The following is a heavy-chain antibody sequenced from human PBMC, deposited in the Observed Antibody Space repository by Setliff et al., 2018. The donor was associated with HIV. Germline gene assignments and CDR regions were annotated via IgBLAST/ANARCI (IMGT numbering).Heavy chain of an antibody. J-gene: IGHJ4*02. CDR2: VIPIFGTA. Sequence: SVKVSCKASGGTFSSYPVSWVRQAPGQGLEWIGGVIPIFGTANYAQKFQGRVTITADGSTSTVFMELNSLRSEDTAVYYCARGVDGSYRKFLDNWGQGTLVTVSS. CDR3: ARGVDGSYRKFLDN. CDR1: GGTFSSYP. D-gene: IGHD1-26*01. V-gene: IGHV1-69*13.